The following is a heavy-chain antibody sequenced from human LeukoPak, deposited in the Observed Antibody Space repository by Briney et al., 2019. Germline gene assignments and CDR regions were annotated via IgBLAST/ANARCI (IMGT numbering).Heavy chain of an antibody. V-gene: IGHV4-39*07. CDR1: GGSISSSSYY. J-gene: IGHJ5*02. Sequence: SETLSLTCTVSGGSISSSSYYWGWIRQPPGKGLEWIGSIYYSGSTYYSPSLKSRVTISVDTSKNQFSLKLSSVTAADTAVYYCARDFLRVTMVRGGYWFDPWGQGTLVTVSS. CDR2: IYYSGST. D-gene: IGHD3-10*01. CDR3: ARDFLRVTMVRGGYWFDP.